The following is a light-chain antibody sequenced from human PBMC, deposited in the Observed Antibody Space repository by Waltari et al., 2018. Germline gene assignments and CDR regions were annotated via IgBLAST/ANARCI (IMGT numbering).Light chain of an antibody. J-gene: IGLJ2*01. CDR3: SSYTTTSTVL. V-gene: IGLV2-14*03. Sequence: ALTQPASVSSSPGPCSIISCTGTTPAVRDDTYLSWYQQHPGKAPKLMIYEVSNRPSGVSDRFSGSKSGNTASLTISGLQADDEAAYYCSSYTTTSTVLFGGGTELTVL. CDR2: EVS. CDR1: TPAVRDDTY.